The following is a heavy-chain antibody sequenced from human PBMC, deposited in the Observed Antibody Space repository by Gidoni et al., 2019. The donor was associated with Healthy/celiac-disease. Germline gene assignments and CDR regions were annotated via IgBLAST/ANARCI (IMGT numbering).Heavy chain of an antibody. J-gene: IGHJ4*02. CDR1: GYSFPSYW. Sequence: EVQLVQSGAAVKTPGASLTISCKGSGYSFPSYWIGWVRQMPGTGLEWMGIIYPGESDTRYSPSFQGQVTISADKSISTAYLQWSSLKASDTAMYYCARHDSSTQFDYWGQGTLVTVSS. CDR2: IYPGESDT. V-gene: IGHV5-51*01. CDR3: ARHDSSTQFDY. D-gene: IGHD3-22*01.